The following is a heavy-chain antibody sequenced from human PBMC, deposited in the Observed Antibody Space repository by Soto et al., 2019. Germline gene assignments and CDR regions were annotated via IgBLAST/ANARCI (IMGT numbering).Heavy chain of an antibody. D-gene: IGHD2-15*01. J-gene: IGHJ4*02. Sequence: PSETLSLTCTVSGGSISSSSYYWDWIRQPPGKGLEWIGSIYYSGSTYYNPSLKSRVTISVDTSKNQFSLKLSSVTAADTAVYYCARHTPAISISDHWGQGTPVTSPQ. CDR1: GGSISSSSYY. CDR3: ARHTPAISISDH. V-gene: IGHV4-39*01. CDR2: IYYSGST.